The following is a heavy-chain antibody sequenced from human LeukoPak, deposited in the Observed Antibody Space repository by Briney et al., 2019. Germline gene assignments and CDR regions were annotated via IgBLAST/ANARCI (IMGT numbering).Heavy chain of an antibody. Sequence: PGGSLRLSCAASGFTFSNYGMHWVRQAPGKGLEWVAFIRYDGTNKYYADSVKGRFTLSRDNSKNTVYLQMNSLRTEDTAVYYCAKPRGSELDYWGQGILVTVSS. CDR3: AKPRGSELDY. CDR2: IRYDGTNK. V-gene: IGHV3-30*02. J-gene: IGHJ4*02. CDR1: GFTFSNYG. D-gene: IGHD3-10*01.